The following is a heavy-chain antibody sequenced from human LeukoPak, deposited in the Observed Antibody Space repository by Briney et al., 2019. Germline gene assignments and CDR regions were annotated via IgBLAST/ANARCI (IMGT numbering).Heavy chain of an antibody. CDR1: GGSFNDYY. J-gene: IGHJ4*02. V-gene: IGHV4-34*01. CDR3: ASLDYYDSSGYLYY. CDR2: INHSGST. Sequence: PSETLSLTCAVYGGSFNDYYWTWIRQSPGKGLEWIGEINHSGSTSYNPSLKSRVTISIDTSKNQFSLKLSSVTAADTAVYYCASLDYYDSSGYLYYWGQGTLVTVSS. D-gene: IGHD3-22*01.